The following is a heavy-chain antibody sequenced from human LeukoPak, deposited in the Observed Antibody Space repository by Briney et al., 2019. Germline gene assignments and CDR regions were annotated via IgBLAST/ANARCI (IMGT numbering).Heavy chain of an antibody. Sequence: GESLKISCKGYGYSFTNYWIAWVRQMPGKGLEWMGIIHPGDSDTRYSSSFQGQVTISADKSINTAYLQWTSLKASDTAMYYCARRYCTSSSDCYASPEWFDPWGQGTLVTVSS. V-gene: IGHV5-51*01. CDR2: IHPGDSDT. J-gene: IGHJ5*02. CDR3: ARRYCTSSSDCYASPEWFDP. CDR1: GYSFTNYW. D-gene: IGHD2-2*01.